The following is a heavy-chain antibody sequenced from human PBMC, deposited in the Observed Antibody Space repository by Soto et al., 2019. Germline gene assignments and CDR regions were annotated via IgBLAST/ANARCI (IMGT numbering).Heavy chain of an antibody. D-gene: IGHD2-15*01. Sequence: QVQLVQSGAEVKKPGSSVKVSCKASGGTFSSYTISWVRQAPGQGLEWMGRIIPILGIANYAQKFQGRVTNTADKTTSTDYMELSSLRSEDTAVYYCARDPGVCSGGSCYDNGAFDFWGQGTMVTVSS. CDR3: ARDPGVCSGGSCYDNGAFDF. J-gene: IGHJ3*01. CDR1: GGTFSSYT. V-gene: IGHV1-69*08. CDR2: IIPILGIA.